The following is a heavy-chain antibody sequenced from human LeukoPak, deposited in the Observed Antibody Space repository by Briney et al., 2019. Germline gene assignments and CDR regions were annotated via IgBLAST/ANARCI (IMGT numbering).Heavy chain of an antibody. Sequence: SSETLSLTCTVSGGSISSSGYYWVWIRQPPGKGLEWIGSIYYSGSTYYNPSLKSRVTISVDTSKNQFSLKLSSVTAADTAVYYCARSPAYDFWSGYYTGWGKGTTVTVSS. CDR2: IYYSGST. V-gene: IGHV4-39*01. CDR3: ARSPAYDFWSGYYTG. J-gene: IGHJ6*04. D-gene: IGHD3-3*01. CDR1: GGSISSSGYY.